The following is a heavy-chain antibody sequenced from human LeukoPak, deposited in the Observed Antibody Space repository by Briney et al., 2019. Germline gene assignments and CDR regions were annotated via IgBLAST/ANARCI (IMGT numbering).Heavy chain of an antibody. J-gene: IGHJ5*02. Sequence: SETLSLTCTVSGGSISSGGYYWSWIRQPPGKGLEWIGYIYHSGSTYYNPSLKSRVTISVDRSKNQFSLKLSSVTAADTAVYYCARETVLGALGGSEYSSSRWSGDNWFDPWGQGTLVTVSS. CDR1: GGSISSGGYY. CDR2: IYHSGST. CDR3: ARETVLGALGGSEYSSSRWSGDNWFDP. V-gene: IGHV4-30-2*01. D-gene: IGHD6-6*01.